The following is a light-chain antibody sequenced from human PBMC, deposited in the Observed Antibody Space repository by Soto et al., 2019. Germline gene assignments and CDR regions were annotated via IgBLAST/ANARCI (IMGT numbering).Light chain of an antibody. V-gene: IGLV1-40*01. CDR1: SSNIGAGYD. J-gene: IGLJ1*01. Sequence: QSVLTQPPSVSGAPGQRVTISCTGSSSNIGAGYDVHWYQQLPGTAPKFLIYRNSNRPSGVPDRFSGSKSVTSASLAITGLQAEDEADYYCQSYDSYVSGYVFGTGTKLTVL. CDR2: RNS. CDR3: QSYDSYVSGYV.